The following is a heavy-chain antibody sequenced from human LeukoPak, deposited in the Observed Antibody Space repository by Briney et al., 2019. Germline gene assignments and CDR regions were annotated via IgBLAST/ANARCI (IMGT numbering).Heavy chain of an antibody. D-gene: IGHD6-6*01. CDR3: AKALSSSIYDASDI. Sequence: GGSLRLSCAASGFTLSNYAMNWVRQAPGKGLEWASSLGGNGGSTFYAESVRGRFTISRDSSSNTVYLQMNSLRAEDTALYLCAKALSSSIYDASDIWGQGTMVTVSP. J-gene: IGHJ3*02. CDR2: LGGNGGST. CDR1: GFTLSNYA. V-gene: IGHV3-23*01.